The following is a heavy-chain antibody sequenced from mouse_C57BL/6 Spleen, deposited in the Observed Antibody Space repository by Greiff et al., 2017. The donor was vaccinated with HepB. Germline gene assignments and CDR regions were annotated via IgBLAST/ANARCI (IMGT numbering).Heavy chain of an antibody. D-gene: IGHD1-1*01. CDR3: ARSHDGSSSWFAY. CDR2: IRNKANGYTT. Sequence: EVKVVESGGGLVQPGGSLSLSCAASGFTFTDYYMSWVRQPPGKALEWLGFIRNKANGYTTEYSASVKGRFTISRDNSQSILYLQMNALRAEDSATYYCARSHDGSSSWFAYWGQGTLVTVSA. J-gene: IGHJ3*01. V-gene: IGHV7-3*01. CDR1: GFTFTDYY.